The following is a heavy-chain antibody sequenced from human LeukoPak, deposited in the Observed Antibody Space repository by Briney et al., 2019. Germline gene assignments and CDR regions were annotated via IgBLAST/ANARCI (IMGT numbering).Heavy chain of an antibody. D-gene: IGHD3-9*01. V-gene: IGHV4-34*01. J-gene: IGHJ4*02. CDR2: INHSGST. CDR3: ARGNYDILTGYYKGVVYFDY. Sequence: GSLRLSCAASGFTFSNAWMNWVRQPPGKGLEWIGEINHSGSTNYNPSLKSRVTISVDTSKNQFSLKLSSVTAADTAVYYCARGNYDILTGYYKGVVYFDYWGQGTLVTVSS. CDR1: GFTFSNAW.